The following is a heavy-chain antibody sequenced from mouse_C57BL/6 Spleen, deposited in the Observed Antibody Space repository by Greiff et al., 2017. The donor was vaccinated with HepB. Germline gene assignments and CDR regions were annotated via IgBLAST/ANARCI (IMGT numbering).Heavy chain of an antibody. D-gene: IGHD2-5*01. J-gene: IGHJ1*03. V-gene: IGHV5-4*01. CDR3: ARGIVTHWYFDV. CDR1: GFTFSSYA. Sequence: EVQGVESGGGLVKPGGSLKLSCAASGFTFSSYAMSWVRQTPEKRLEWVATISDGGSYTYYPDNVKGRFTISRDNAKNNLYLQMSHLKSEDTAMYYCARGIVTHWYFDVWGTGTTVTVSS. CDR2: ISDGGSYT.